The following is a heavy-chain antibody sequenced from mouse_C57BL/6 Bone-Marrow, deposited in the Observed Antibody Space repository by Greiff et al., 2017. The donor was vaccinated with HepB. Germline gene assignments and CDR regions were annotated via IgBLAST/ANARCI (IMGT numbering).Heavy chain of an antibody. V-gene: IGHV5-15*01. D-gene: IGHD2-5*01. J-gene: IGHJ3*01. CDR3: AIVYSNYGFAY. CDR2: ISNLAYSI. Sequence: EVQRVESGGGLVQPGGSLKLSCAASGSTFSDYGMAWVRQAPRKGPEWVAFISNLAYSIYYADTVTGRFTISRENAKNTLYLEMSSLRSEDTAMYYCAIVYSNYGFAYWGQGTLVTVSA. CDR1: GSTFSDYG.